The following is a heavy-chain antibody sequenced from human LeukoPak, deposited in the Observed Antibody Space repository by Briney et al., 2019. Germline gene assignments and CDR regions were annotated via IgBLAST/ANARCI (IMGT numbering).Heavy chain of an antibody. D-gene: IGHD5-24*01. CDR3: AKEMATIRAFDF. CDR2: ISGSGSST. Sequence: GGSPRLSCAASGFTFSNYAMSWVRQAPGKGLEWVSVISGSGSSTYYADYVKGRFTISRDNSKNTLYLQMNSLRAEDTAVYYCAKEMATIRAFDFWGQGTMVTVSS. V-gene: IGHV3-23*01. CDR1: GFTFSNYA. J-gene: IGHJ3*01.